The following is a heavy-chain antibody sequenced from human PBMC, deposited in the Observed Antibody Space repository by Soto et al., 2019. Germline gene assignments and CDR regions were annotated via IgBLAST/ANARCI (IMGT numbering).Heavy chain of an antibody. V-gene: IGHV3-30*18. D-gene: IGHD5-18*01. CDR2: ISYDGSNK. CDR3: AKEGYSYGDFDY. J-gene: IGHJ4*02. Sequence: GGSLRLSCAASGFTFSSYGMHWVRQAPGKGLEWVAVISYDGSNKYYADSVKSRFTISRDNSKNTLYLQMNSLRAEDTAVYYCAKEGYSYGDFDYWGQGTLVTVSS. CDR1: GFTFSSYG.